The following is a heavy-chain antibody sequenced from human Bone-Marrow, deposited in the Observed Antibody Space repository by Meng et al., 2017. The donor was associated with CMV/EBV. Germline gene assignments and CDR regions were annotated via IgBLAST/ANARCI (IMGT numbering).Heavy chain of an antibody. CDR3: ARDKSYSLGPGDSSGYY. CDR1: GFSFNSYN. V-gene: IGHV3-48*04. CDR2: ITSSSSPI. D-gene: IGHD3-22*01. Sequence: GGSLRLSCAASGFSFNSYNMHWVRQAPGKGLEWVSYITSSSSPIYFADSVKGRFTISRDNAKNSLYLQMNSLRAEDTAVYYCARDKSYSLGPGDSSGYYWGQGTLVTVAS. J-gene: IGHJ4*02.